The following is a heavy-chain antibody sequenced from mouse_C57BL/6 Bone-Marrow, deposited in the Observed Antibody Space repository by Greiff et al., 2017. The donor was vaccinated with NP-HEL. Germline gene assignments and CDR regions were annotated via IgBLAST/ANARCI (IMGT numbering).Heavy chain of an antibody. CDR3: ATTYYAMDY. V-gene: IGHV5-4*03. Sequence: EVNVVESGGGLVKPGGSLKLSCAASGFTFSSYAMSWVRQTPEKRLEWVATISDGGSYTYYPDNVKGRFTISRDNAKNNLYLQMSHLKSEDTAMYYCATTYYAMDYWGQGTSVTVSS. CDR2: ISDGGSYT. CDR1: GFTFSSYA. D-gene: IGHD1-1*01. J-gene: IGHJ4*01.